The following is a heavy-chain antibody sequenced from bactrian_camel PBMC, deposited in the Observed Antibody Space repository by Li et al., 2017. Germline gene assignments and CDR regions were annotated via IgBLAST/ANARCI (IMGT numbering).Heavy chain of an antibody. V-gene: IGHV3S40*01. CDR1: GYTY. CDR3: ARGLGRVDY. CDR2: IDSENGPT. J-gene: IGHJ4*01. D-gene: IGHD1*01. Sequence: VQLVESGGGSVQAGGSLRLSCPASGYTYMGWFRQAPGKAREGVATIDSENGPTYTGSVKGRFTISRDNAENTLYLQLNSLKTEDTAMYYCARGLGRVDYWGQGTQVTVS.